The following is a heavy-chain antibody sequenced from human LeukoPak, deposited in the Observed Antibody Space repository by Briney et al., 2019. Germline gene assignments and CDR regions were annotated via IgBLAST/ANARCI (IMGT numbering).Heavy chain of an antibody. CDR1: GFTFSSYA. CDR2: ISYDGSNK. CDR3: ARSLGELYYYYYGMDV. D-gene: IGHD3-10*01. V-gene: IGHV3-30*04. J-gene: IGHJ6*02. Sequence: GGSLRLSCAASGFTFSSYAMHWVRQAPGKGLEWVAVISYDGSNKYYADSVKGRFTISRDNSKNTLYLQMNSLRAEDTAVYYCARSLGELYYYYYGMDVWGRGTTVTVSS.